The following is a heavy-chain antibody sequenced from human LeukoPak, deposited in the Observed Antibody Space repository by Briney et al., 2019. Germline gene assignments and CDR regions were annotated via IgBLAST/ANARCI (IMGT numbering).Heavy chain of an antibody. CDR3: ARYDSSWGYFDY. CDR1: GGSISSYY. V-gene: IGHV4-59*04. J-gene: IGHJ4*02. D-gene: IGHD6-13*01. CDR2: IYYSGST. Sequence: PSETLSLTCTVSGGSISSYYWSWIRQPPGKGLEWIGYIYYSGSTYYSPSLKSRVTMSVDTSKNHFSLKLTSVTAVDTAVYYCARYDSSWGYFDYWGQGTLVTVSS.